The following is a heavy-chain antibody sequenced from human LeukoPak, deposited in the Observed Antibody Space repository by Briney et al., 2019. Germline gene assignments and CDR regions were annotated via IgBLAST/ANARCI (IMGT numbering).Heavy chain of an antibody. Sequence: SETLALICTVSGGSISSYYWSWIRQPPGKGLEWIGYIYYSGSTNYNPSLKSRVTISVDTSKNQFSLKLSSVTAAAAAVYYCARIPSGWYQYFDYWGQGTLVTVSS. CDR2: IYYSGST. J-gene: IGHJ4*02. D-gene: IGHD6-19*01. CDR1: GGSISSYY. CDR3: ARIPSGWYQYFDY. V-gene: IGHV4-59*01.